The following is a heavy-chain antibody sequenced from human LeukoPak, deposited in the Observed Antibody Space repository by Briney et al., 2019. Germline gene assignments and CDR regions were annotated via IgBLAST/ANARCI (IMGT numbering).Heavy chain of an antibody. D-gene: IGHD5-12*01. CDR2: IYHTGST. V-gene: IGHV4-59*01. CDR3: AREDSGYDYSPFYY. Sequence: SETLSLTCTVSGGSIRNYYWSWIRQPPGKGLEWIGYIYHTGSTSYNPSLKSRVVMSVETSQNQFSLKVRSVTAADTAVYYCAREDSGYDYSPFYYWGQGILVTVSS. CDR1: GGSIRNYY. J-gene: IGHJ4*02.